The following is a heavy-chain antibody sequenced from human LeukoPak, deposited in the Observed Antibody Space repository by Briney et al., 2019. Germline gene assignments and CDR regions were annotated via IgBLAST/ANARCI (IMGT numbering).Heavy chain of an antibody. Sequence: GGSLRLSCAASGFTFSSYEMNWVRQAPGKGLEWVSYISSSGSTIYYADSVKGRFTIPRDNAKNSLYLQMNSLRAEDTAVYYCARDSTIFGVVIIPQYYYYGMDVWGQGTTVTVSS. V-gene: IGHV3-48*03. J-gene: IGHJ6*02. CDR3: ARDSTIFGVVIIPQYYYYGMDV. CDR1: GFTFSSYE. CDR2: ISSSGSTI. D-gene: IGHD3-3*01.